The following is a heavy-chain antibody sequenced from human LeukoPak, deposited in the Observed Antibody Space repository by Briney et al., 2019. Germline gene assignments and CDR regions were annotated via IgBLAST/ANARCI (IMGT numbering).Heavy chain of an antibody. CDR3: AADYSGNYHVEFDY. J-gene: IGHJ4*02. Sequence: SETLSLTCAVYGGSFSGYYWSWIRQPPGKGLEWIGEINHSGNTNYNPSLKSRVTISVDTSKNQFSLKLSSVTAADTAVYYCAADYSGNYHVEFDYWGQGTLVIVSS. V-gene: IGHV4-34*01. CDR1: GGSFSGYY. D-gene: IGHD1-26*01. CDR2: INHSGNT.